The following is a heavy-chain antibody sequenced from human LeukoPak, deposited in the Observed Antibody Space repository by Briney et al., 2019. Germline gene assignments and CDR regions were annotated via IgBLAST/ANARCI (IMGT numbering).Heavy chain of an antibody. CDR2: IYYSGNP. V-gene: IGHV4-31*03. D-gene: IGHD3-22*01. CDR3: ARGAKDIVVGHFDY. Sequence: SETLSLTCTVSGGSISSGGYYWSWIRQLPGKGLEWIGYIYYSGNPYYNPSLMSRVSISVDTSKKQFSLMLTSVTAEDSAVYYCARGAKDIVVGHFDYWGQGTLVTVSS. CDR1: GGSISSGGYY. J-gene: IGHJ4*02.